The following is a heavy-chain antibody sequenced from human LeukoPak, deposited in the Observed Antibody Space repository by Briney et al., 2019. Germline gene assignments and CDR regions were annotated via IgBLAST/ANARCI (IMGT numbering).Heavy chain of an antibody. J-gene: IGHJ6*01. CDR2: IYSGGST. CDR3: AKVAKYYYGSETYYFFEH. CDR1: GFTVSSNY. V-gene: IGHV3-66*01. Sequence: GGSLRLSCAASGFTVSSNYMSWVRQAPGKGLEGVSVIYSGGSTYYADSVKGRFTISRDNAKNSLYLQMNSLRVEDTAVYYGAKVAKYYYGSETYYFFEHWGQGTPVTASS. D-gene: IGHD3-10*01.